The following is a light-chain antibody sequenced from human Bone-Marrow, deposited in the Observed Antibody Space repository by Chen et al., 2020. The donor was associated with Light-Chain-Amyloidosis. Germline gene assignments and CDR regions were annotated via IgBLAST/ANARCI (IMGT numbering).Light chain of an antibody. CDR2: WAS. Sequence: DIVMTQSPDSLAVSLGERATINCKSSQSVLYSSNNKNYLAWYQQKPGQPPKLLIYWASTRESGVPDRFSGSGSGTDFTLTISSLQAEGVAVYYCQQYYSSPYTFGQGTKLEIK. CDR1: QSVLYSSNNKNY. CDR3: QQYYSSPYT. J-gene: IGKJ2*01. V-gene: IGKV4-1*01.